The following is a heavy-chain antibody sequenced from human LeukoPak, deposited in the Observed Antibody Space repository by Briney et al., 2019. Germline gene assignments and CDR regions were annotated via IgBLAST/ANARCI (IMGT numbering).Heavy chain of an antibody. Sequence: GGSLTLSCAASGFTFSKYWLLWVRQAPGEGLEGVSRINTDGTVTTYADSVKGRFTVSRDNADNTMFLQVNRVRGEDTAVYYCATKQWLAPPPDSGDQGTSVTVSS. CDR2: INTDGTVT. CDR1: GFTFSKYW. V-gene: IGHV3-74*01. D-gene: IGHD6-19*01. J-gene: IGHJ6*02. CDR3: ATKQWLAPPPDS.